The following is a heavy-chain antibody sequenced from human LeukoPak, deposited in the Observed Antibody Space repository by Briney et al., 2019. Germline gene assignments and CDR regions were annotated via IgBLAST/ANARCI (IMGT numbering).Heavy chain of an antibody. J-gene: IGHJ4*02. CDR2: ISSSSSYI. V-gene: IGHV3-21*01. D-gene: IGHD3-22*01. CDR3: ARKSGYYYDSSGLY. CDR1: GFTFSSSS. Sequence: GGSLTLSCAASGFTFSSSSMNWVREAPGKGLEWVSSISSSSSYIYYADSVKGRFTISRDNAKNSLYLQMNSLRAEDTAVYYCARKSGYYYDSSGLYWGQGTLVTVSS.